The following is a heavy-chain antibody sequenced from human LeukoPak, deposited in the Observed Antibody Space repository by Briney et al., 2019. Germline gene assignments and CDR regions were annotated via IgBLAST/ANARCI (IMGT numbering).Heavy chain of an antibody. CDR1: GFTVSSNY. J-gene: IGHJ4*02. D-gene: IGHD3-3*01. V-gene: IGHV3-7*01. Sequence: GGSLRLSCAASGFTVSSNYMSWVRQVPGKGLEWVANINHDGSDKYYVDSVKGRFTISRDNAKNSLYLEVHSLRAEDTAIYYCARNTYYDFWSRHYGLDFWGQGTLVTVSS. CDR3: ARNTYYDFWSRHYGLDF. CDR2: INHDGSDK.